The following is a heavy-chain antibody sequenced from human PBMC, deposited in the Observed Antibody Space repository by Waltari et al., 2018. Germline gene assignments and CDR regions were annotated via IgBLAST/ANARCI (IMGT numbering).Heavy chain of an antibody. Sequence: QVQLQESGPGLVKPSETLSLTCTVSGVSISGYYWSWIRQPAGKGLEWIGRLYSSGTTNYNPSLKSRVTMSVVTSKNHFSLKLTSVTAADTAIYYCARGAPDMGTTIGAFDIWGQGTMVTVSS. CDR2: LYSSGTT. V-gene: IGHV4-4*07. CDR1: GVSISGYY. J-gene: IGHJ3*02. CDR3: ARGAPDMGTTIGAFDI. D-gene: IGHD1-26*01.